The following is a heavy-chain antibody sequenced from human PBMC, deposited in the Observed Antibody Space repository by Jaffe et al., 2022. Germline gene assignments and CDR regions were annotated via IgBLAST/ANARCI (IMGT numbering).Heavy chain of an antibody. CDR1: GFTFSTYA. CDR3: AKGSTTVTTAFDI. CDR2: INDSGDST. D-gene: IGHD4-17*01. J-gene: IGHJ3*02. V-gene: IGHV3-23*01. Sequence: EVQLLESGGGLVQPGGSLRLSCAASGFTFSTYAMTWVRQAPGKGLEWVSTINDSGDSTYYADFLKGRFTVSRDNSKNTLYLQMNSLRAEDTAVYYCAKGSTTVTTAFDIWGQGTMVTVSS.